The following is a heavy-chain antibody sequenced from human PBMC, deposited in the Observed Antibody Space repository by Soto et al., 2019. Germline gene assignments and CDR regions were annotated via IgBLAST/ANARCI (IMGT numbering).Heavy chain of an antibody. CDR1: GFTFSSYA. CDR2: ISGSGGST. J-gene: IGHJ4*02. Sequence: GGSLRLSCAASGFTFSSYARSWVRQATGKGLEWVSAISGSGGSTYYADSVKGRFTIYRDNSKNTLYLQMNSLRAEDTAVYYCAKSTNYDFWSGYYFGYGRQGTLVTVSS. CDR3: AKSTNYDFWSGYYFGY. V-gene: IGHV3-23*01. D-gene: IGHD3-3*01.